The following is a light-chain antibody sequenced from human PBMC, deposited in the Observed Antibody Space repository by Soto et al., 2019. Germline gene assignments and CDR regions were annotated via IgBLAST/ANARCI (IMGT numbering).Light chain of an antibody. V-gene: IGKV1-5*03. CDR1: QSISNW. J-gene: IGKJ1*01. Sequence: DIQMTQSPSTLSASVGDRVTITCRASQSISNWLAWYQQKPGRAPKLLIYKATSLQSGVSSRFSGSASGTEFALPISILQPDDFATYSFQRYNSNSLTFGQGTKVEIK. CDR3: QRYNSNSLT. CDR2: KAT.